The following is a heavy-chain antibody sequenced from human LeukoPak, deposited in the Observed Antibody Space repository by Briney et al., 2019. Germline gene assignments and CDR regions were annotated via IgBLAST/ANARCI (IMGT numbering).Heavy chain of an antibody. V-gene: IGHV3-23*01. CDR3: AKNPRIAARPAYFDY. Sequence: GGSLRLSCAASGITFINYSMTWVRQAPGKGLEWVSAITGSGTFTDYADSVRGRFTISRDNSKNTLYLQMNSLRAEDTAIYYCAKNPRIAARPAYFDYWGQGTLVTVSS. CDR1: GITFINYS. CDR2: ITGSGTFT. J-gene: IGHJ4*02. D-gene: IGHD6-6*01.